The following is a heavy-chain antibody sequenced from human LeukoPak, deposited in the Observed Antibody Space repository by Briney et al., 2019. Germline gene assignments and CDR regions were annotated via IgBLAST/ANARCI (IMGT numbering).Heavy chain of an antibody. J-gene: IGHJ4*02. CDR2: IRHDGSNK. CDR3: AKDPSWGDY. Sequence: GGSLRLSCAASGFTFSSYGMHWVRQAPGKGLEWVAFIRHDGSNKYYADSVKGRFTISRDNSKNTLYLQMNSLRAEDTAVYYCAKDPSWGDYWGQGTLVTVSS. CDR1: GFTFSSYG. D-gene: IGHD2-2*01. V-gene: IGHV3-30*02.